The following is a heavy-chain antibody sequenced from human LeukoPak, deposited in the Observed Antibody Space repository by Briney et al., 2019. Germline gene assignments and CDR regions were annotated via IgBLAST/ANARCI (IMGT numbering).Heavy chain of an antibody. CDR3: AAGPVYDYFEF. D-gene: IGHD3-22*01. V-gene: IGHV1-2*02. Sequence: ASVTVSCKASDYSFTDYYIHWVRQAPGQGLEWMGWINPNSGGTNSAQKFQVRITLNRDTSISTAYMDLSRLGSDDTAVYYCAAGPVYDYFEFWGQGTLVTVSS. CDR1: DYSFTDYY. CDR2: INPNSGGT. J-gene: IGHJ4*02.